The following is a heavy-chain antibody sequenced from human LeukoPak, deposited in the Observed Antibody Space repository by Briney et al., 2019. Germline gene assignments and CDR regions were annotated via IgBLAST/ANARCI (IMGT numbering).Heavy chain of an antibody. CDR3: ARDWLDQQELLWFGELSFDP. J-gene: IGHJ5*02. CDR1: GYTFTSYG. Sequence: GASVKVSCKASGYTFTSYGISWVRQAPGQGLEWMGWISAYNGNTNYAQRLQGRVTMTTDTSTSTAYMELRSLRSDDTAVYYCARDWLDQQELLWFGELSFDPWGQGTLVTVSS. CDR2: ISAYNGNT. V-gene: IGHV1-18*01. D-gene: IGHD3-10*01.